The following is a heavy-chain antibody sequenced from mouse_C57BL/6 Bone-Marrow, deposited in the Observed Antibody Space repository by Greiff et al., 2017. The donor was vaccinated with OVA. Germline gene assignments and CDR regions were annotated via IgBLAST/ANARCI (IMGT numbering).Heavy chain of an antibody. CDR3: ARETGNNYFDY. J-gene: IGHJ2*01. D-gene: IGHD4-1*01. V-gene: IGHV5-4*01. Sequence: EVMLVESGGGLVKPGGSLKLSCAASGFTFSSYAMSWVRQTPEKRLEWVATISDGGSYTYYPDNVKGRFTISRDNAKNNLYLQMSHLKSEDTAMYYCARETGNNYFDYWGQGTTLTVSS. CDR2: ISDGGSYT. CDR1: GFTFSSYA.